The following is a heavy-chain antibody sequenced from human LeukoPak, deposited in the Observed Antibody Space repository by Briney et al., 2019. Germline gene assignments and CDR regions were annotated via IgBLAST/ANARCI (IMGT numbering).Heavy chain of an antibody. Sequence: GGSLRLSCAASGFTFSSYAMSWVRQAPGKGLEWVSGIGSSGGSTYYADSVRGRFTISRDNSKNTLYLQMNSLRVEDTAVYYCAKDGAGYYIGFDYWGQGILVTVSS. D-gene: IGHD3-9*01. J-gene: IGHJ4*02. CDR1: GFTFSSYA. CDR2: IGSSGGST. CDR3: AKDGAGYYIGFDY. V-gene: IGHV3-23*01.